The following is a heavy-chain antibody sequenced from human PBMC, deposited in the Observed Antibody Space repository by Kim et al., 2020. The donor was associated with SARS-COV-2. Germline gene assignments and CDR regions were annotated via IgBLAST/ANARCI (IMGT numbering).Heavy chain of an antibody. Sequence: ASVKVSCKASGYTFTNYGISWVRQAPGQGLEWMGWISTYNANTNYAQKFQGRVTMTTDTSTSTAYMELRSLRSDDTAVYYCARAPRGSGTYYVVYWGRGTLVTVSS. CDR1: GYTFTNYG. D-gene: IGHD3-10*01. CDR3: ARAPRGSGTYYVVY. V-gene: IGHV1-18*01. J-gene: IGHJ4*02. CDR2: ISTYNANT.